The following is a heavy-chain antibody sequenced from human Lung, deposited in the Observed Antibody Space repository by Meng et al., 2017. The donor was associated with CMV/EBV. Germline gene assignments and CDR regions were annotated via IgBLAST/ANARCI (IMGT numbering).Heavy chain of an antibody. CDR3: ARGHYGDSSDYFDF. J-gene: IGHJ4*02. CDR2: IYYNRGT. V-gene: IGHV4-59*01. CDR1: GGSISHYC. D-gene: IGHD4/OR15-4a*01. Sequence: LSCTVSGGSISHYCWNWIRQPPGKGLEWIGYIYYNRGTNYNPSLKGRVTISLETSKNQFSLKLSSVTAADTAVYYCARGHYGDSSDYFDFWVQGTXVTVSS.